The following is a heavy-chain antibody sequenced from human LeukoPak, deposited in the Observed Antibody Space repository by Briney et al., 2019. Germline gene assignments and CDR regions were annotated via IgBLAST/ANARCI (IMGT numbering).Heavy chain of an antibody. V-gene: IGHV4-59*01. CDR3: ARDYGSGSYSHWFDP. D-gene: IGHD3-10*01. CDR2: IYYSGST. J-gene: IGHJ5*02. Sequence: SETLSLTCTVSGGSISSYYWSWIRQPPGKGLEWIGYIYYSGSTNYNPSLKSRVTISVDTSKNQFSLKLSSVTAADTAVYYCARDYGSGSYSHWFDPGAREPWSPSPQ. CDR1: GGSISSYY.